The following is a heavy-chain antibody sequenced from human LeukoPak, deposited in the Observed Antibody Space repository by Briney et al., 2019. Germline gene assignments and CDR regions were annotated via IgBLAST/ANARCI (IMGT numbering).Heavy chain of an antibody. V-gene: IGHV3-9*01. CDR1: GFTFDDYA. CDR3: AKDNGYSYGLGDY. J-gene: IGHJ4*02. Sequence: GRSLRLSCAASGFTFDDYAMHWARQAPGKGLEWVSGISWNSGSIGYADSVKGRFTISRDNAKNSLYLQMNSLRAEDTALYYCAKDNGYSYGLGDYWGQGTLVTVSS. D-gene: IGHD5-18*01. CDR2: ISWNSGSI.